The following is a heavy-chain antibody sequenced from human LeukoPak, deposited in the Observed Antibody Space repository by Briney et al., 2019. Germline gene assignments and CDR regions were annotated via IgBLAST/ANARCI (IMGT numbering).Heavy chain of an antibody. CDR1: GFTFSNYG. CDR3: ARDERSRYFDL. J-gene: IGHJ2*01. V-gene: IGHV3-33*01. Sequence: GGSLRLSCAASGFTFSNYGMHWVRQAPGKGLEWVAVIWYDGSKKYYADSVKGRFTISRDNSENTLYLQMNSLRVEDTAVYYCARDERSRYFDLWGRGTLVTVSS. CDR2: IWYDGSKK.